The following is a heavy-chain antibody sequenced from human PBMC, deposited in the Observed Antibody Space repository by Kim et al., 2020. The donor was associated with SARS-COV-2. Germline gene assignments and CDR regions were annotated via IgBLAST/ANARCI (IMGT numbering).Heavy chain of an antibody. CDR3: ARDLYSGSYYDWFDP. Sequence: DSVKGRFTISRDNSKNTLYLQMNSLRAEDTAVYYCARDLYSGSYYDWFDPWGQGTLVTVSS. J-gene: IGHJ5*02. D-gene: IGHD1-26*01. V-gene: IGHV3-30*01.